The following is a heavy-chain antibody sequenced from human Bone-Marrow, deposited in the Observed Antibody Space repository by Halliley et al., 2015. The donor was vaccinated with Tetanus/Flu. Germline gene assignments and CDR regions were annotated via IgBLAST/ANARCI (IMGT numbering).Heavy chain of an antibody. D-gene: IGHD5-12*01. Sequence: TLSLTCAVYGESFSGYYWNWIRQPPGKGPEWIGEINHSGSTNYNPSLKSRVTISVDTSKNQISLKLTSVTAADTAVYYWARAVWQRLPPSHFYYARADWGRGSTVTVSS. V-gene: IGHV4-34*01. CDR2: INHSGST. CDR3: ARAVWQRLPPSHFYYARAD. J-gene: IGHJ6*02. CDR1: GESFSGYY.